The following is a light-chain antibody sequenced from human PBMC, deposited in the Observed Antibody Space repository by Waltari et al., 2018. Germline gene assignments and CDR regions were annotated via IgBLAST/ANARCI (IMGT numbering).Light chain of an antibody. J-gene: IGLJ1*01. CDR1: SRHVGGYNY. CDR2: EVS. CDR3: SSYAGSNNFV. V-gene: IGLV2-8*01. Sequence: QSALTQPPSASGSPGQSVTISCTGTSRHVGGYNYLPWYQQHPGKAPKLMIYEVSKRPSGVPDRFSGSKSGNTASLTVSGLQAEDEADYYCSSYAGSNNFVFGTGTKVTVL.